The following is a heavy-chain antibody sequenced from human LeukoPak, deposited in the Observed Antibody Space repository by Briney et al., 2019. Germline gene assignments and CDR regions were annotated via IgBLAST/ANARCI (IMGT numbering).Heavy chain of an antibody. CDR1: GDSVSRNSAA. Sequence: SQTLSLTCAISGDSVSRNSAAWNWIRQSPSRGLEWLGRTYYRSKLYNDYAESVKSRITINPDTSKNQFSLKLSSVTAADTAVYYCARGRRYCSSTSCYYYMDVWGKGTTVTSSS. V-gene: IGHV6-1*01. CDR3: ARGRRYCSSTSCYYYMDV. CDR2: TYYRSKLYN. J-gene: IGHJ6*03. D-gene: IGHD2-2*01.